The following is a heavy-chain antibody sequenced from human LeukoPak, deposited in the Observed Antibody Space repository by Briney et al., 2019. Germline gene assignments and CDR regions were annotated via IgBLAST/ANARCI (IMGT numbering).Heavy chain of an antibody. J-gene: IGHJ4*02. CDR3: ATTNDGGGYQWGDFFDF. CDR2: IIPNLGTT. D-gene: IGHD3-22*01. CDR1: GATSNSHA. Sequence: GASVKVSCKASGATSNSHAISWVRQAPGQRLEWRGRIIPNLGTTNRAQNFQARVTLTADKSTNTAYMELTSLTSDDTAVYYCATTNDGGGYQWGDFFDFWGQGTLVTVSS. V-gene: IGHV1-69*04.